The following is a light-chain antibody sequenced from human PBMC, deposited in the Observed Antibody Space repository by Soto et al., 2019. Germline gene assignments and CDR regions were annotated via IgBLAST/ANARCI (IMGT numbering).Light chain of an antibody. CDR2: EVN. Sequence: QSALTQPPSASGSPGQSVTISCTGTSSDVGGYNYVSWYQQHPGKAPKLMIYEVNKRPSGVPDRFSGSKSGNTASLTVSGLQAEDEGDYYCSSHAGSKIVFGTGTKLTVL. CDR1: SSDVGGYNY. CDR3: SSHAGSKIV. J-gene: IGLJ1*01. V-gene: IGLV2-8*01.